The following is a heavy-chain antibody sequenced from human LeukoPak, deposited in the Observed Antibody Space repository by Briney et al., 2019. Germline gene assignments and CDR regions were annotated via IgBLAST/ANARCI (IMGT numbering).Heavy chain of an antibody. CDR3: GVVY. CDR2: IREDGSEK. Sequence: GGSLRLSCAASGFTFSDYYMSWVRQAPGKGLEWVANIREDGSEKYYVDSVKGRFTISRDNTKNLLYLEMSSLRAEDTAVYYCGVVYWGQGTLVTVSS. V-gene: IGHV3-7*01. CDR1: GFTFSDYY. J-gene: IGHJ4*02.